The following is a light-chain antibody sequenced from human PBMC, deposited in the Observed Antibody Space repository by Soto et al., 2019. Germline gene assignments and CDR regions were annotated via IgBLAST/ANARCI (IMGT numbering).Light chain of an antibody. CDR1: GSNVGASYD. CDR3: QSDDNILSGPL. CDR2: KNN. Sequence: QSVLTQPPSVSGAPGQTITMSCTGSGSNVGASYDVHWYQVLPGAGPRLLIYKNNNRPSGVPDRFSGSKSGTSASLAITGLRAEDEADYYCQSDDNILSGPLFGGVTKLTVL. J-gene: IGLJ3*02. V-gene: IGLV1-40*01.